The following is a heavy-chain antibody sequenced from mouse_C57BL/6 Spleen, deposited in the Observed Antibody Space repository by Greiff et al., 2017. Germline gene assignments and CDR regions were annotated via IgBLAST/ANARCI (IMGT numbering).Heavy chain of an antibody. J-gene: IGHJ2*01. CDR1: GYAFSSSW. CDR3: AGLGLNFDY. D-gene: IGHD4-1*01. Sequence: VQLQQSGPELVKPGASVKISCKASGYAFSSSWMNWVKQRPGKGLEWIGRLYPGDGDTNYNGKFKGKATLTADKSSSTAYMQLSSLTSEDSAVYFCAGLGLNFDYWGQGTTLTVSS. V-gene: IGHV1-82*01. CDR2: LYPGDGDT.